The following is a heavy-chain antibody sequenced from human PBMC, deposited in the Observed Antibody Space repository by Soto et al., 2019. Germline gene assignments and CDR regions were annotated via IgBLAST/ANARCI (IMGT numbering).Heavy chain of an antibody. CDR2: ISYDGSNK. CDR1: GFTFSSYA. V-gene: IGHV3-30-3*01. CDR3: AKGKRGFIAARLDYYYGMDV. J-gene: IGHJ6*02. Sequence: PGGSLRLSCAASGFTFSSYAMHWVRQAPGKGLEWVAVISYDGSNKYYADSVKGRFTISRDNSKNTLYLQMNSLRAEDTAVYYCAKGKRGFIAARLDYYYGMDVWGQGTTVTVSS. D-gene: IGHD6-6*01.